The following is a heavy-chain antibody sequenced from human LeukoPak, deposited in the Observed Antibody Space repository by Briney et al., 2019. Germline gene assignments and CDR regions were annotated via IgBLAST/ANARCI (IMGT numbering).Heavy chain of an antibody. CDR3: ARALGYCSTASCHLPSRGLDP. J-gene: IGHJ5*02. Sequence: SETLSLTCAVYGGSFSGYYWSWIRQPPGKGLEWVGEINHSGSTNYNPSVKSRVTISVDTSKNQFSLKLSSVTAAETAVYYCARALGYCSTASCHLPSRGLDPWGQGTLVTVSS. V-gene: IGHV4-34*01. CDR1: GGSFSGYY. D-gene: IGHD2-2*01. CDR2: INHSGST.